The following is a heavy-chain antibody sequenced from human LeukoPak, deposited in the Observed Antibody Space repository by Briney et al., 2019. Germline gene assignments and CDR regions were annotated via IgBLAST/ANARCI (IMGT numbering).Heavy chain of an antibody. Sequence: ASVKVSCKASGYTFTSYGISWVRQAPGQGLEWMGWISAYNGNTNYAQKLQGRVTMTTDTSTSTAYMELRSLRSDDTAVYYCAKVGSYYDILAGIDYWGQGTLVTVSS. CDR3: AKVGSYYDILAGIDY. CDR2: ISAYNGNT. J-gene: IGHJ4*02. V-gene: IGHV1-18*01. CDR1: GYTFTSYG. D-gene: IGHD3-9*01.